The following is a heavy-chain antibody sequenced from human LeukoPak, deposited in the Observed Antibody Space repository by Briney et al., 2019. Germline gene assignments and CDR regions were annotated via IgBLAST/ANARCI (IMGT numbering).Heavy chain of an antibody. CDR2: IYYSGST. Sequence: ASETLSLTCTVSGGSISSYYWHWIRQPPGKGLEWIGYIYYSGSTNYNPSLKSRVTISVDTSENQFSLRLSSVTAADTAVYYCARGEGARFDYWGQGTLVTVSS. CDR1: GGSISSYY. D-gene: IGHD1-26*01. J-gene: IGHJ4*02. V-gene: IGHV4-59*01. CDR3: ARGEGARFDY.